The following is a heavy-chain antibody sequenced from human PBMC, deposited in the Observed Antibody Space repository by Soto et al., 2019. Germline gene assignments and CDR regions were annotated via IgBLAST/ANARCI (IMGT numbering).Heavy chain of an antibody. V-gene: IGHV5-51*01. CDR2: IYPDESDT. J-gene: IGHJ4*02. D-gene: IGHD2-15*01. CDR1: GYSFTKYW. CDR3: TRSRGYCSANSCLDFDY. Sequence: GESLKISCKGSGYSFTKYWIGWVRQMPGKGLEWMAIIYPDESDTRYSPSFQGQVTISADKSISTAYLQWSSLKASDTAMYYCTRSRGYCSANSCLDFDYWGQGTLVTVSS.